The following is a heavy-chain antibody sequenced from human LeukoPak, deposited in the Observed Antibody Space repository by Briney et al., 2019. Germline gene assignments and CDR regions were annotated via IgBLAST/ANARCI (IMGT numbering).Heavy chain of an antibody. D-gene: IGHD5-12*01. CDR1: GFTFDDYA. CDR2: ISGDGGST. J-gene: IGHJ4*02. Sequence: GGSLRLSCAASGFTFDDYAMHWVRQAPGKGLEWVSLISGDGGSTYYADSVKGRFTISRDNSKNSLYLQMNSLRTEDTALYYCAKSPGLSGYDPIDYWGQGTLVTVSS. CDR3: AKSPGLSGYDPIDY. V-gene: IGHV3-43*02.